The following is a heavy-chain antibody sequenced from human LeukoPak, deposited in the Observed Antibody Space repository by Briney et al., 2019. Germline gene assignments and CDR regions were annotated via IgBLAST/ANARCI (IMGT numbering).Heavy chain of an antibody. CDR2: IHPNSAGT. J-gene: IGHJ5*02. V-gene: IGHV1-2*02. Sequence: GASVKVSCKASGYTFTGYYMHWVRQAPGQRLEWMGWIHPNSAGTNFAQSFQGRVTLTRDTSITTAYMDLRNLRSNDTAVYFCARTAYPSSSWFDPWGQGTLVTVSS. CDR3: ARTAYPSSSWFDP. D-gene: IGHD6-6*01. CDR1: GYTFTGYY.